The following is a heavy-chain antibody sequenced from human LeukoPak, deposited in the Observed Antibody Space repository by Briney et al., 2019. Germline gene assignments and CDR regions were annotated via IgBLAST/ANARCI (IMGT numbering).Heavy chain of an antibody. CDR1: GDSIGNYY. CDR2: IYYTGIT. D-gene: IGHD4-17*01. CDR3: ARGTVTTRGPFDL. Sequence: SETLSLTCTVFGDSIGNYYWTWIRQPPGKGLEWIGYIYYTGITSYSPSLKSRVTISVDTSKNQFSLRLTSVTAADTAVYYCARGTVTTRGPFDLWGQGTLVTVSS. J-gene: IGHJ4*02. V-gene: IGHV4-59*08.